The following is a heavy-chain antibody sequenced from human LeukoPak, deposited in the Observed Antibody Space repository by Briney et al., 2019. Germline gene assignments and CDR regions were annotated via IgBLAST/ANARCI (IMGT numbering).Heavy chain of an antibody. CDR1: GGSISSGGYY. V-gene: IGHV4-31*03. J-gene: IGHJ4*02. D-gene: IGHD6-19*01. Sequence: PSETLSLTCTVSGGSISSGGYYWSWIRQHPGKGLEWIGYIYYSGSTYYNPSLKSRVTISVDTSKNQFSLKLSSVTAADTAVYYCARVRGSSGWTDYWGQGTLVTVSS. CDR3: ARVRGSSGWTDY. CDR2: IYYSGST.